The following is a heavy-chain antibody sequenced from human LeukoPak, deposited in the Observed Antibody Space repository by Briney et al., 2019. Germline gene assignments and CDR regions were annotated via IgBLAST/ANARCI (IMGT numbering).Heavy chain of an antibody. J-gene: IGHJ5*02. CDR1: GFTVSSNY. Sequence: AGGSLRLSCAASGFTVSSNYMSWVRQAPGKGLEWVSIIYSGGSTYYADSVKGRFTISRDNSKNTVYLQMNSLRAEDTAVYYCARDSNTAMAAWGQGTLVTVSS. D-gene: IGHD5-18*01. CDR2: IYSGGST. CDR3: ARDSNTAMAA. V-gene: IGHV3-53*01.